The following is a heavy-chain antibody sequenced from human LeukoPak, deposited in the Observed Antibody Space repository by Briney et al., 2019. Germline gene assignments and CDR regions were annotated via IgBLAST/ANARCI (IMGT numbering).Heavy chain of an antibody. V-gene: IGHV1-69*05. J-gene: IGHJ4*02. CDR2: IIPTFGTA. D-gene: IGHD5-24*01. Sequence: SVKVSCRASGGTFSSYAISWVRQAPGQGLEWMGRIIPTFGTANYAQKFQGRVTITTDESTSTAYMELSSLRSEDTAVYYCARSTYGWLQSYGDYWGQGTLVTVSS. CDR1: GGTFSSYA. CDR3: ARSTYGWLQSYGDY.